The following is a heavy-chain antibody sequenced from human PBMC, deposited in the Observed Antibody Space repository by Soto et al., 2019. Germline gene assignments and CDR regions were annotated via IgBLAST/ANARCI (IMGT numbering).Heavy chain of an antibody. V-gene: IGHV1-69*01. CDR3: ASGEYYASSGYYYYYYYGMDV. Sequence: QVQLVQSGAEVKKPGSSVKVSCKASGGTFSSYAISWVRQAPGQGLEWMGGIIPIFGTANYAQKFQGRVTITADESTSTAYMELSSLRSEDTAVYYCASGEYYASSGYYYYYYYGMDVWGQGTTVTVSS. CDR1: GGTFSSYA. CDR2: IIPIFGTA. J-gene: IGHJ6*02. D-gene: IGHD3-22*01.